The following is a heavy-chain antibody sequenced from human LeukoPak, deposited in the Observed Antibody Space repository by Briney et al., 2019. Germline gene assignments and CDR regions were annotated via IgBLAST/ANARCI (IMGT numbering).Heavy chain of an antibody. CDR3: AKDMKDRSIEGPFDY. Sequence: PGGSLRLSCAASGFTFSSYWMHWVRQAPGKGLVWVSRINTDGSSTSYADSVKGRFTISRDNAKNTLYLQMNSLRAEDTAVYYCAKDMKDRSIEGPFDYWGQGTLVTVSS. CDR1: GFTFSSYW. J-gene: IGHJ4*02. D-gene: IGHD3-22*01. CDR2: INTDGSST. V-gene: IGHV3-74*01.